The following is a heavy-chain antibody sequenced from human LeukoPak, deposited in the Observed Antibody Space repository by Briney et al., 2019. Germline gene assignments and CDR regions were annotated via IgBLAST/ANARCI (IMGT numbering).Heavy chain of an antibody. CDR1: GFTFSSYA. J-gene: IGHJ4*02. Sequence: GGSLRLSCAASGFTFSSYAMHWVRQAPGKGLEWVAVISYDGSNKYYADSVKGRFTISRDNSKNTLYLQMNSLRTEDTAVYYCARDPGGSYPGGYWGQGTLVTVSS. CDR3: ARDPGGSYPGGY. CDR2: ISYDGSNK. D-gene: IGHD1-26*01. V-gene: IGHV3-30-3*01.